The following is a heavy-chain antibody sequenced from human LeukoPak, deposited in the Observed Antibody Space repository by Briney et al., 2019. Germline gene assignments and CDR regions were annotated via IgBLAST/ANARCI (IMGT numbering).Heavy chain of an antibody. CDR3: ARDRPKSYGDYSGYFDY. Sequence: GGSLRLSCVTSGFTFTNHWMSWVRQAPGKGPEWVANIREDGGHTNYVDSVKGRFAISRDNAKNSLCLQMNSLRAEDTAVYYCARDRPKSYGDYSGYFDYWGQGTLVTVSS. J-gene: IGHJ4*02. D-gene: IGHD4-17*01. V-gene: IGHV3-7*01. CDR2: IREDGGHT. CDR1: GFTFTNHW.